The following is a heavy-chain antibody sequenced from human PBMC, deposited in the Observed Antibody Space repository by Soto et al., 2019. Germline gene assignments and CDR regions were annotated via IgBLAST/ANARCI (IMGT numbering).Heavy chain of an antibody. Sequence: QVQLQESGPGLVEPSQTLSLTCTVSGGSISSGGYYWSWIRQHPGKGLEWIGYIYYSGSTYSGSTYYNPSLESRVTISVYTSKNQFSLKVSSVTAADTARYHCARGFLEWLSHPYYGMDVWGQGTTVSVSS. CDR2: IYYSGSTYSGST. J-gene: IGHJ6*02. CDR1: GGSISSGGYY. V-gene: IGHV4-31*03. CDR3: ARGFLEWLSHPYYGMDV. D-gene: IGHD3-3*01.